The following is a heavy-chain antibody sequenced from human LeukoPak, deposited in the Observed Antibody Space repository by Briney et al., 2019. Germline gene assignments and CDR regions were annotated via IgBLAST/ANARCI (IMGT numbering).Heavy chain of an antibody. CDR2: VKHDGDT. D-gene: IGHD2-8*01. V-gene: IGHV4-34*01. Sequence: SETLSLTCAVYGASFNTYYWTWIRQSPDKGLEWVGEVKHDGDTNVNPSLRSRVVMSVDASKNQFSLKMTSVTAADTAIYFCARGPVALPNDRLSLFFDFWGQGTLVTVSS. CDR1: GASFNTYY. J-gene: IGHJ5*01. CDR3: ARGPVALPNDRLSLFFDF.